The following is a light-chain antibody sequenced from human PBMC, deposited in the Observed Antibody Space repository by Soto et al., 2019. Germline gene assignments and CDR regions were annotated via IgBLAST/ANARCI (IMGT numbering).Light chain of an antibody. CDR1: QSVSSN. J-gene: IGKJ1*01. Sequence: ELVMTQSPATLSVSPGERATLSCRASQSVSSNLAWYQQKPGQAPRLLIYGASTRATNIPARFSGSGSGTEFTLTISSLQSEDFAVYYCQQYNNWPWTFGQGTKVEIK. V-gene: IGKV3-15*01. CDR3: QQYNNWPWT. CDR2: GAS.